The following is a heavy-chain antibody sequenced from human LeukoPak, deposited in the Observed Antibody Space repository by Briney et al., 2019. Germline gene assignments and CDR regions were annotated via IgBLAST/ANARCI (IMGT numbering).Heavy chain of an antibody. D-gene: IGHD6-13*01. CDR3: ARGLGSSWFYR. CDR1: GLTFSSNN. J-gene: IGHJ4*02. V-gene: IGHV3-48*02. CDR2: ISGSGSPV. Sequence: GGSLRLSCAASGLTFSSNNMNWVRQAPGKGPEWLSYISGSGSPVSYADSVKGRFTISRDNAKNLLYLQMNSLRDEDTAVYYCARGLGSSWFYRWGQGTLVTVSS.